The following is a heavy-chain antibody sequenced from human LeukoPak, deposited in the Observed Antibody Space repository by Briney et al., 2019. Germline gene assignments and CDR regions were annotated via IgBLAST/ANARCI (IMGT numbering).Heavy chain of an antibody. J-gene: IGHJ4*02. Sequence: SETLSLTCTVSGGSISSYYWSWIRQPPGKGLEWIGYIYYSGSTNYNPSLKSRVTVSVDTSKNQFSLKLSSVTAADTAVYYCARQDDYGDRFDYWGQGTLVTVSS. CDR3: ARQDDYGDRFDY. CDR1: GGSISSYY. V-gene: IGHV4-59*08. CDR2: IYYSGST. D-gene: IGHD4-17*01.